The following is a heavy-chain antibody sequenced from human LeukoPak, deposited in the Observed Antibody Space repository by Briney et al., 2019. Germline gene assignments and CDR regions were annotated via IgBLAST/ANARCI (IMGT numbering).Heavy chain of an antibody. CDR3: ASRPQGPSGSLHY. V-gene: IGHV4-4*02. CDR2: MHHSGTS. CDR1: GGSISSGNW. J-gene: IGHJ4*02. Sequence: TSGTLSLTCAVSGGSISSGNWWSWVRQPPGKGLEWIGEMHHSGTSNYNPSLKSRVTISVDKSKNQFSLNLRSVTAADTAVYYCASRPQGPSGSLHYWGQGTLVTVSS. D-gene: IGHD3-10*01.